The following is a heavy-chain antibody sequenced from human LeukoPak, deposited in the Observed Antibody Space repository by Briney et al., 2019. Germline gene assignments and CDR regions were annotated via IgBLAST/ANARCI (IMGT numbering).Heavy chain of an antibody. CDR2: IYSGGST. CDR3: ARDDSGSFYFDY. CDR1: GFTFSNAW. D-gene: IGHD1-26*01. V-gene: IGHV3-53*01. J-gene: IGHJ4*02. Sequence: GGSLRLSCAASGFTFSNAWMSWVRQAPGKGLEWVSVIYSGGSTYYADSVKGRFTISRDNSKNTLYLQMNSLRAEDTAVYYCARDDSGSFYFDYWGQGTLVTVSS.